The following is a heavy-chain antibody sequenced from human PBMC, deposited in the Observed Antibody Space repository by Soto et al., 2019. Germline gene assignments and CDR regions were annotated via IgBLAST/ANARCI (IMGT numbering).Heavy chain of an antibody. V-gene: IGHV1-18*01. J-gene: IGHJ4*02. Sequence: NLQGRVTMTTDTSTSTAYMELRSLRSDDTAVYYCARVDTDKVMWVFDYWGQGTLVTVSS. D-gene: IGHD5-18*01. CDR3: ARVDTDKVMWVFDY.